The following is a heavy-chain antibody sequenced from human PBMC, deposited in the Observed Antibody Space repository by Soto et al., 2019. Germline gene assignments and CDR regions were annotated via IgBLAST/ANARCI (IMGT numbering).Heavy chain of an antibody. J-gene: IGHJ6*01. V-gene: IGHV1-18*01. Sequence: HVQLVQSGVEVKKPGASVRVTCKSSGYPFTHYGITWIRQARGQGLEWMGWISPFNGNTNYGQTLQGRVTLTTETSTSTVYMELRSLRSDDTAVYYCARDQSFDRTYYYGIDVW. CDR2: ISPFNGNT. CDR3: ARDQSFDRTYYYGIDV. D-gene: IGHD3-16*01. CDR1: GYPFTHYG.